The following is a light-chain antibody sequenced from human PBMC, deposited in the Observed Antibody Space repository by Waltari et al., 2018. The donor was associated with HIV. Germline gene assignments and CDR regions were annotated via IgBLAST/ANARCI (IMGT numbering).Light chain of an antibody. J-gene: IGLJ2*01. V-gene: IGLV2-14*01. CDR2: DVS. CDR3: SSYTSSSTFYVV. Sequence: QSALTQPASVSGSPGQSITISCTGTSSDVGGYNYVSWYQQHPGKGPKLMIYDVSNRPSGVSNRFSGSKSGNTASLTISGLQAEDEADYYCSSYTSSSTFYVVFGGGTKLTVL. CDR1: SSDVGGYNY.